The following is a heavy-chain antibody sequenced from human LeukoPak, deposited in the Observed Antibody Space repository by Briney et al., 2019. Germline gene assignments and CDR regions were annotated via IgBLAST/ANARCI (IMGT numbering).Heavy chain of an antibody. Sequence: SETLSLTCTVSGDSISSTTYYWGWIRQPPGKGLEWIGSIYSSGSTYYNPSLKSRVTISVDTSKNQFSLKLSSVTAADTAVYYCAREEDYYYDSSGYYYDYWGQGTLVTVSS. CDR3: AREEDYYYDSSGYYYDY. D-gene: IGHD3-22*01. CDR2: IYSSGST. V-gene: IGHV4-39*07. J-gene: IGHJ4*02. CDR1: GDSISSTTYY.